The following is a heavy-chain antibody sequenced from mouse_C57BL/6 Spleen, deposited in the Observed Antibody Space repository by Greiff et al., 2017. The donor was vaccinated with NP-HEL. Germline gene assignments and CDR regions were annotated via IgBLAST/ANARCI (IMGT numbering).Heavy chain of an antibody. Sequence: QVQLQQSGAELVKPGASVKISCKASGYAFSSYWLNWVQQRPGTGLEWIGQIYPGDGDTNYNGKFTGKATLTADKSSSTAYMQLSSLTSEDSAVYFCARFDYDVNWYFDVWGTGTTVTVSS. CDR1: GYAFSSYW. CDR2: IYPGDGDT. CDR3: ARFDYDVNWYFDV. J-gene: IGHJ1*03. V-gene: IGHV1-80*01. D-gene: IGHD2-4*01.